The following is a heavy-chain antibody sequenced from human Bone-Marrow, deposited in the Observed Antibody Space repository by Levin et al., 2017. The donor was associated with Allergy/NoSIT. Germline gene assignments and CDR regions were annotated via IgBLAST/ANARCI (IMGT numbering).Heavy chain of an antibody. CDR2: ISGSSSNI. V-gene: IGHV3-48*02. CDR3: ARDQSVGSQLKYYFDL. CDR1: GFILSNCA. Sequence: SGGSLRLSCAASGFILSNCATNWVRQAPGKGLEWIAYISGSSSNIHYADSVKGRFTVSRDRAKNSLYLQMNSLRDEDTAVYYCARDQSVGSQLKYYFDLWGQGTLVTVSS. D-gene: IGHD2-2*01. J-gene: IGHJ4*02.